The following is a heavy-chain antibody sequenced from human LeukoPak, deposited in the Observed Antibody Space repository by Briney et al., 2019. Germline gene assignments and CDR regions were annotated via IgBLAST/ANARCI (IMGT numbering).Heavy chain of an antibody. CDR2: INPSGGST. CDR3: ARDALRLGELSLSFDY. CDR1: GYTLTELS. Sequence: ASVKVSCKVSGYTLTELSMHWVRQAPGRGLEWMGTINPSGGSTRYAQKFQGRVTMTRDMSTSTVYMELSSLRSEDTAVYYCARDALRLGELSLSFDYWGQGTLVTVSS. D-gene: IGHD3-16*02. J-gene: IGHJ4*02. V-gene: IGHV1-46*01.